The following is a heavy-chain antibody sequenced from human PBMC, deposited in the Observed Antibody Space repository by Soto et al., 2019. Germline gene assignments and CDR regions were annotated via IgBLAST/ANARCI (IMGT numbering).Heavy chain of an antibody. CDR3: ANALWGYCSSTSCYSG. CDR2: IIPILGIA. CDR1: GGTFSSYT. D-gene: IGHD2-2*02. Sequence: QVQLVQSGAEVKKPGSSVKVSCKASGGTFSSYTISWVRQAPGQGLEWMGRIIPILGIANYAQKFQGRVTITADKSTSTGYMELSRLRSEDTAVYYCANALWGYCSSTSCYSGWGQETLDTVSS. J-gene: IGHJ4*02. V-gene: IGHV1-69*02.